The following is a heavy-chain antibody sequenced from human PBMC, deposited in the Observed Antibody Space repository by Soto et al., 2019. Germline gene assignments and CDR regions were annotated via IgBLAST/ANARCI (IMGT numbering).Heavy chain of an antibody. Sequence: LSCAASGFTFSSYAMHWVRQAPGKGLECVAVISYDGSNKYYADSVKGRFTISRDNSKNTLYLQMNSLRAEDTAVYYCAGPAVLRYFDWSNDYYGMDVWGQGTTVTVSS. CDR2: ISYDGSNK. V-gene: IGHV3-30-3*01. CDR1: GFTFSSYA. D-gene: IGHD3-9*01. J-gene: IGHJ6*02. CDR3: AGPAVLRYFDWSNDYYGMDV.